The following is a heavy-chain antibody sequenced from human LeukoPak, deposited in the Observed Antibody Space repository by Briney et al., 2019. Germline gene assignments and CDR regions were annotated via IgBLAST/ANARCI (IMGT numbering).Heavy chain of an antibody. V-gene: IGHV3-23*01. Sequence: GGSLRLSCAASGFTFSSYAMSWVRQAPGKGLEWVSAISGSGGSTYYADSVKGRFTISRDNSKNTLYLQMNSLRAEDTAVYYCAAPPVLRFLEWARYYFDYWGQGTLVTVSS. CDR1: GFTFSSYA. J-gene: IGHJ4*02. CDR3: AAPPVLRFLEWARYYFDY. CDR2: ISGSGGST. D-gene: IGHD3-3*01.